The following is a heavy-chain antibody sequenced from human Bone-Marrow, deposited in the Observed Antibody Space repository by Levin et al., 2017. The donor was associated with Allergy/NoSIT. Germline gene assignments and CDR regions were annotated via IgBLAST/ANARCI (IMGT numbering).Heavy chain of an antibody. Sequence: GGSLRLSCAASGFTFISHDMHWVRQPTGKGLEWVSAIGPGGETYYPGSEKGRFTISRENGKNSLYLQMDSLRADDTAVYYCARKGSGTTRGAFDRWGQGTMVTVSS. V-gene: IGHV3-13*04. CDR2: IGPGGET. D-gene: IGHD3-10*01. J-gene: IGHJ3*01. CDR3: ARKGSGTTRGAFDR. CDR1: GFTFISHD.